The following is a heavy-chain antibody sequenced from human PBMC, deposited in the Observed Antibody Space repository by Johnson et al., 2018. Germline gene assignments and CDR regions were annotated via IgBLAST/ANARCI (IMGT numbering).Heavy chain of an antibody. V-gene: IGHV3-9*01. CDR1: GFTFDDYA. Sequence: EVQLVESGGGLVQPGRALRLSCAASGFTFDDYAMHWVRQAPGKGLEWVSGLSWNSGHIGYADSVKGRFTISRDNAKNSLYLQMNSLRAEDTALYYCVKDTSGYYYYMDVWGKGTTVTVSS. J-gene: IGHJ6*03. CDR3: VKDTSGYYYYMDV. CDR2: LSWNSGHI.